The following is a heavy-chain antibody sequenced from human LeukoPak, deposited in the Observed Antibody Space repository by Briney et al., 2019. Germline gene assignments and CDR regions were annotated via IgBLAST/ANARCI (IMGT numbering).Heavy chain of an antibody. CDR2: INHSGDT. J-gene: IGHJ4*02. Sequence: SETLSLTCAVYGGSFSAHYWGWLRQPPGKGLEWIGEINHSGDTNYDPSLKSRVTISLDTSRSQFSLRLSSVTAADTAVYYCAGGPVRPYVFWGQGTLVSVSS. CDR3: AGGPVRPYVF. V-gene: IGHV4-34*01. D-gene: IGHD6-6*01. CDR1: GGSFSAHY.